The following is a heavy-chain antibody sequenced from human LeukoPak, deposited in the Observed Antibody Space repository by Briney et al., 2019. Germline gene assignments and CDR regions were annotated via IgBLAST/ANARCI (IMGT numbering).Heavy chain of an antibody. J-gene: IGHJ4*02. Sequence: PGGSLRLSCAASGFAFSRHSINWVRQAPGKGLEWVSSISSSSSYIYYADSVKGRFTISRDNAKNSLYLQMNSLRAEDTAVYYCARGMRGWFGEGYYFDYWGQGTLVTVSS. CDR3: ARGMRGWFGEGYYFDY. D-gene: IGHD3-10*01. CDR2: ISSSSSYI. CDR1: GFAFSRHS. V-gene: IGHV3-21*01.